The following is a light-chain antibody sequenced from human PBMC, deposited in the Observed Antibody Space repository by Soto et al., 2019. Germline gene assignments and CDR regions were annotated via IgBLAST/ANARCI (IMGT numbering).Light chain of an antibody. V-gene: IGKV1-39*01. CDR2: ASS. J-gene: IGKJ2*01. Sequence: DIQMTQSPSSLSSSIGDRVTITCRPSQNIRNYLNWYQQKPGQAPNLLIYASSSLRGGVPSRFRGSGSGTEFTLTISSLQPEDFATYYCQQGHTLPYTFGQGTNLGI. CDR3: QQGHTLPYT. CDR1: QNIRNY.